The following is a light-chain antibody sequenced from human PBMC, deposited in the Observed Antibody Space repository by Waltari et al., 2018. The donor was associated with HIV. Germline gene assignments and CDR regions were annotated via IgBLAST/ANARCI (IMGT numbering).Light chain of an antibody. V-gene: IGLV4-69*01. CDR1: SAHSTYA. CDR2: VKSDGSH. CDR3: QTWGTGIRV. J-gene: IGLJ3*02. Sequence: QLAVTQSPSASASLGASVKLTCTLNSAHSTYAIAWHQQQPGKGPRFLLKVKSDGSHITGDGIPDRFSGSSFGAERYLTITSRRSDDEADYYCQTWGTGIRVFGGGTKLTVL.